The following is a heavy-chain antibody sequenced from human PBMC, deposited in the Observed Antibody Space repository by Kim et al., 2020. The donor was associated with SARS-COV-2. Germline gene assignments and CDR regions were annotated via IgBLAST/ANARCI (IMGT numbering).Heavy chain of an antibody. CDR2: IYFTGGT. CDR3: ARHPRSQPPDY. CDR1: GGYVTSGSYY. Sequence: SETLSLTCIVSGGYVTSGSYYWSWIRQPPGKGLEWIGYIYFTGGTNYNPSLKSRVTISLDTPKNQFSLKVTSVTAADTAVYYCARHPRSQPPDYWGQGT. V-gene: IGHV4-61*01. D-gene: IGHD6-19*01. J-gene: IGHJ4*02.